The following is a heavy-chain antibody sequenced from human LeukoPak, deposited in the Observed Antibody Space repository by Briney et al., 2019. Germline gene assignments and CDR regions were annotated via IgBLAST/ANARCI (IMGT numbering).Heavy chain of an antibody. Sequence: GGSLRLSCAASGFTFSTYAMSWARQAPGKGLEWVSTIRGNGHTTHYADSVKGRFTISRDSSKNTLYLQMNSLRAEDTAVYYCAKDMDDSSGFYSYYHWGQGTLVTVSS. CDR3: AKDMDDSSGFYSYYH. V-gene: IGHV3-23*01. CDR2: IRGNGHTT. CDR1: GFTFSTYA. D-gene: IGHD3-22*01. J-gene: IGHJ1*01.